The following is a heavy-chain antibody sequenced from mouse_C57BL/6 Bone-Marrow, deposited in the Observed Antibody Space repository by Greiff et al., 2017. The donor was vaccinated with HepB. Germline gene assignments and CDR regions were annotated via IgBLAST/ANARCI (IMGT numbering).Heavy chain of an antibody. CDR2: FQPDNDDT. D-gene: IGHD1-1*01. J-gene: IGHJ1*03. V-gene: IGHV1-47*01. Sequence: VKLQESGAELVKPGASVKMSCKASGYTFTTYPIGWVKQKHGQSLEWIGNFQPDNDDTKYNEKFKGKATLTVEKSSSTVYLELSRLTSDDSAVYYCAKMRYYSSSDCYFDVWGTGTTVTVSS. CDR3: AKMRYYSSSDCYFDV. CDR1: GYTFTTYP.